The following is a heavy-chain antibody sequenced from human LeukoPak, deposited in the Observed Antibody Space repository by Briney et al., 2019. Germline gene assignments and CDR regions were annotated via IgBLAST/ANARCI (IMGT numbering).Heavy chain of an antibody. D-gene: IGHD3-10*01. CDR2: IKQDGSYK. J-gene: IGHJ4*02. CDR3: ARDGYGSGSHDY. Sequence: GGSLRLSCAASGFTFSSHWMTWVRQAPGKGLEWVANIKQDGSYKHYVDSVKGRFTISRDNAKNSLYLQMSSLSAEDTAVYYCARDGYGSGSHDYWGRGTLVTVSS. V-gene: IGHV3-7*04. CDR1: GFTFSSHW.